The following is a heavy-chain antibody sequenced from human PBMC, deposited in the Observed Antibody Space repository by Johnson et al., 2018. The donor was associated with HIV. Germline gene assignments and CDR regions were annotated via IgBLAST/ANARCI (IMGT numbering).Heavy chain of an antibody. V-gene: IGHV3-53*01. Sequence: MGWVRQVPGKGLEWVSVIYSGGSTYYADSVKGRFTISRDISKNTLFLQMNSLRAEDTAVYYCARPVIAADDAFDIWGQGTMVTVSS. CDR3: ARPVIAADDAFDI. J-gene: IGHJ3*02. D-gene: IGHD6-13*01. CDR2: IYSGGST.